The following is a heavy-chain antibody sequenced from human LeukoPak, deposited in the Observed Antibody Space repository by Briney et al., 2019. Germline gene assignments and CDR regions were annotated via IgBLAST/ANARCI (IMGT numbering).Heavy chain of an antibody. V-gene: IGHV1-18*01. CDR1: GYTFTSYG. CDR2: ISAYNGNT. CDR3: ARDGYFDWLLPLGWFDP. Sequence: ASVKVSCKASGYTFTSYGISWVRQAPGQGLEWMGWISAYNGNTNYAQKLQGRVTKTTDTSTSTAYMELRSLRSDDTAVYYCARDGYFDWLLPLGWFDPWGQGTLVTVSS. D-gene: IGHD3-9*01. J-gene: IGHJ5*02.